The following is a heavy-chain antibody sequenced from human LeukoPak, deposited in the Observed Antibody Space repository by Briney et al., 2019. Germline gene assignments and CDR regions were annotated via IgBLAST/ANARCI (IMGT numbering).Heavy chain of an antibody. CDR3: AKDITGPFDH. Sequence: GGSLRLSCAASGFTFDDYDMHWVRQAPGKGLECVSGVSWNSGSTGYADSVKGRFTISRDNAKNSLYLQMNSLRAEDTALYYCAKDITGPFDHWGQGTLVTVSS. CDR1: GFTFDDYD. J-gene: IGHJ4*02. V-gene: IGHV3-9*01. CDR2: VSWNSGST. D-gene: IGHD1-20*01.